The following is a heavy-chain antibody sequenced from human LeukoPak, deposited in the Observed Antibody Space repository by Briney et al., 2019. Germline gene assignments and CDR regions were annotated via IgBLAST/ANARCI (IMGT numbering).Heavy chain of an antibody. J-gene: IGHJ4*02. CDR3: AKDSYYYDSSGYSFDY. CDR2: INWNGGST. D-gene: IGHD3-22*01. V-gene: IGHV3-20*04. CDR1: GFTFDDYG. Sequence: GGSLRLSCAASGFTFDDYGMSWVRQAPGKGLEWVSGINWNGGSTGYADSVKGRFTISRDNAKNSLYLQMNSLRAEDTAIYYWAKDSYYYDSSGYSFDYWGQGTLVTVS.